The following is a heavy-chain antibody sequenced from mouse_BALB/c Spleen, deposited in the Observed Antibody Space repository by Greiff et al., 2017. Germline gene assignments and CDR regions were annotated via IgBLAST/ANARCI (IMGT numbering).Heavy chain of an antibody. CDR2: ISSGGSYT. CDR1: GFTFSSYT. V-gene: IGHV5-6-4*01. CDR3: TRDHLRQLGDY. J-gene: IGHJ2*01. Sequence: EVKLMESGGGLVKPGGSLKLSCAASGFTFSSYTMSWVRQTPEKRLEWVATISSGGSYTYYPDSVKGRFTISRDNAKNTLYLQMSSLKSEDTAMYYCTRDHLRQLGDYWGQGTTLTVSS. D-gene: IGHD3-2*01.